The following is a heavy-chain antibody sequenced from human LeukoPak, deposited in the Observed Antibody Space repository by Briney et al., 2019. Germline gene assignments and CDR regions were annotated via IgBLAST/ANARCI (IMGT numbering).Heavy chain of an antibody. J-gene: IGHJ3*02. CDR2: IYYSGST. Sequence: SETLSLTCTVSGGSISSSSYYWGWIRQPPGKGLEWIGSIYYSGSTYYNLSLKSRVTISVDTSKNQFSLKLSSVTAADTAVYYCARASFTPYAFDIWGQGTMVTVSS. CDR1: GGSISSSSYY. V-gene: IGHV4-39*07. CDR3: ARASFTPYAFDI. D-gene: IGHD3-16*01.